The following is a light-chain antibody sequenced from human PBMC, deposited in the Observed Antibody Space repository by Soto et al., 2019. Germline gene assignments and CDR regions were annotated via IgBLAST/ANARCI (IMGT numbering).Light chain of an antibody. Sequence: AIRMTQSPSSLSASAGDRVTITCRASQGISSYLAWYQQRPGKAPKFLIYAASTLQSGVPPRFSGSGSGTDFTLTISCLQSEDFETDYWQQYYSYPRTFGQGTQVEIK. CDR2: AAS. CDR3: QQYYSYPRT. J-gene: IGKJ1*01. CDR1: QGISSY. V-gene: IGKV1-8*01.